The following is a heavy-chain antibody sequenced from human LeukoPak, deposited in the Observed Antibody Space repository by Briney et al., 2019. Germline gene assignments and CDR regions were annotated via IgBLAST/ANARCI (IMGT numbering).Heavy chain of an antibody. CDR3: VGSHVASY. J-gene: IGHJ4*02. CDR1: GFTFSNYW. CDR2: LSPGGTDT. D-gene: IGHD3-10*01. Sequence: PGGSPRLSCAASGFTFSNYWMHWVRQVPGKGLVWVSHLSPGGTDTYYADSVKGRFTVSRDNARNTLYLQMTNLRAEDTAVYYCVGSHVASYWGQGTLVTVSS. V-gene: IGHV3-74*01.